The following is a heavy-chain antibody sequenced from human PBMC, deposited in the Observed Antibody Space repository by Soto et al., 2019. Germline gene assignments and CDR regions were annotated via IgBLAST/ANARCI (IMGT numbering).Heavy chain of an antibody. CDR2: ILYSGDT. D-gene: IGHD3-22*01. CDR3: ARQGRNTKIVILRHYATDF. Sequence: SETLSLTCSVSSGSISTNSYLWGWIRQPPGKGLEWIGAILYSGDTYYSESLKSRVTMSVDTAKNQFSLKLNSVTAADTAVYYCARQGRNTKIVILRHYATDFWGQGTPLTVYS. J-gene: IGHJ6*02. CDR1: SGSISTNSYL. V-gene: IGHV4-39*01.